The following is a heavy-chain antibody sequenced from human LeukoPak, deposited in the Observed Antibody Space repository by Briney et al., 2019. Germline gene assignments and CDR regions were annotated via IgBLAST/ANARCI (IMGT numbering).Heavy chain of an antibody. D-gene: IGHD2-2*02. CDR1: GGSISSSSYY. J-gene: IGHJ5*02. CDR3: ARHFVVVPAAIGWFDP. Sequence: SETLSLTCTVSGGSISSSSYYWGWIRQPPGKGREWIGSIYYSGSTYYNPSLKSRVTISVDTSKNQFSLNLSSVTAADTAVYYCARHFVVVPAAIGWFDPWGQGTLVTVSS. CDR2: IYYSGST. V-gene: IGHV4-39*01.